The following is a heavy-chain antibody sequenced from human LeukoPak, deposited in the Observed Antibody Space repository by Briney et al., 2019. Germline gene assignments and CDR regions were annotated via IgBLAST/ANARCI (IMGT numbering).Heavy chain of an antibody. CDR3: ARDSMPEDY. CDR1: GFTLSSYG. CDR2: ISYDGTDA. D-gene: IGHD2-2*01. Sequence: PGRSLRLSCVASGFTLSSYGIHWVRQAPGKGLEWVAIISYDGTDAYYADSVKGRFTISRDNAKNSLYLQMNSLRAEDTAVYYCARDSMPEDYWGQGTLVTVSS. J-gene: IGHJ4*02. V-gene: IGHV3-30*03.